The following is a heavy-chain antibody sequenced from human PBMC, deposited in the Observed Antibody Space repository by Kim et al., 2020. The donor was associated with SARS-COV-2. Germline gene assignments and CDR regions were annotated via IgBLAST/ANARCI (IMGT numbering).Heavy chain of an antibody. J-gene: IGHJ6*02. V-gene: IGHV4-31*02. CDR3: AGVPFFGYGMDV. Sequence: NPSLKSRVTISVDTSKNQFSLKLSSVTAADTAVYYCAGVPFFGYGMDVWGQGTTVTVSS. D-gene: IGHD3-3*01.